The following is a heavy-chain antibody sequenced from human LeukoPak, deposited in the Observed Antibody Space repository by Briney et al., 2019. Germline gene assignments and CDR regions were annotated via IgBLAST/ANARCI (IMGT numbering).Heavy chain of an antibody. Sequence: PGGSLRLSCAASGFTFSSYGMHWVRQAPGKGLEWVAFIQYDGSNKYYADSVKGRFTISRDNSKNTLYLQMNSLRAEDTAVYYCARVIGGYLHDYWGRGTLVTVSS. D-gene: IGHD3-22*01. CDR1: GFTFSSYG. CDR2: IQYDGSNK. J-gene: IGHJ4*02. CDR3: ARVIGGYLHDY. V-gene: IGHV3-30*02.